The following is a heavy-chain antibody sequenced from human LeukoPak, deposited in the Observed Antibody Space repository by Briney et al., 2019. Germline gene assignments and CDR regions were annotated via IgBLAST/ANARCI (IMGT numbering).Heavy chain of an antibody. CDR1: GFTFSSYW. J-gene: IGHJ4*02. D-gene: IGHD6-19*01. CDR3: ARVAYSSGWPHFDY. Sequence: GGSLRLSCAASGFTFSSYWMSWVRQAPGKGLEWVANIKQDGSEKYYVDSVKGRFTISRDNAKNSLYLQMNSLRAEDTAVYYCARVAYSSGWPHFDYWGQGTLVTVSS. CDR2: IKQDGSEK. V-gene: IGHV3-7*01.